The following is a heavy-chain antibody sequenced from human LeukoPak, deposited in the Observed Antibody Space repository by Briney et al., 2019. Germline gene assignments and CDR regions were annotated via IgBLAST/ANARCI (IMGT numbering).Heavy chain of an antibody. V-gene: IGHV3-30*02. D-gene: IGHD3-22*01. CDR3: SKGSGDSRGYYYNYYFYYMDL. CDR2: IRYDGSNK. CDR1: GFTFSSYG. Sequence: GGSLRLSCAASGFTFSSYGMHWVRQAPGKGLEWVAFIRYDGSNKYYADSVKGRFTISRDNSKNTLYLQMNSLRAEDTAVYYCSKGSGDSRGYYYNYYFYYMDLWGKGTTVTVSS. J-gene: IGHJ6*03.